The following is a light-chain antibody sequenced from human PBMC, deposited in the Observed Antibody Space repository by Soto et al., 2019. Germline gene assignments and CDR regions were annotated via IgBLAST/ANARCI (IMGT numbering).Light chain of an antibody. J-gene: IGKJ1*01. CDR2: RAS. V-gene: IGKV3-20*01. Sequence: EIVFTQSPGTLSLSPVERATLSCRASQSVGDRYLAWYQQKPGQAPRLLIYRASSRATGIPDRFSGSGSGTDFTLTISRLEPGDFAVYYCQQYGSSPATFGQGTKVDIK. CDR3: QQYGSSPAT. CDR1: QSVGDRY.